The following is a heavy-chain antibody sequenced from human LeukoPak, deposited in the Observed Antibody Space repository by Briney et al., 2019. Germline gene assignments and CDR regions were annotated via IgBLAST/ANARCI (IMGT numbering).Heavy chain of an antibody. J-gene: IGHJ4*02. Sequence: GASVKVSCKASGYTFTGYYMHWVRQAPGQGLEWMGWINPNSGGKNYAQKFQGRVTMTRDTSISTAYMELSRLRSDDTAVYYCARVRYCSGGSCYAFDYWGQGTLVTVSS. CDR1: GYTFTGYY. V-gene: IGHV1-2*02. CDR2: INPNSGGK. D-gene: IGHD2-15*01. CDR3: ARVRYCSGGSCYAFDY.